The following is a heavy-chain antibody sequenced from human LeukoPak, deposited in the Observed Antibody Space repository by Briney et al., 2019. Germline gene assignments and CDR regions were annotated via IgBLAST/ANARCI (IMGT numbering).Heavy chain of an antibody. Sequence: SETLSLTCTVSGGSISSGDYYWSWIRQPPGKGLEWIGYIYYSGSTCYNPPLKSRVTISVDTSKNQFSLKLSSVTAADTAVYYCARDTPDSGRDYWGQGTLVTVSS. CDR1: GGSISSGDYY. V-gene: IGHV4-30-4*01. J-gene: IGHJ4*02. D-gene: IGHD3-10*01. CDR3: ARDTPDSGRDY. CDR2: IYYSGST.